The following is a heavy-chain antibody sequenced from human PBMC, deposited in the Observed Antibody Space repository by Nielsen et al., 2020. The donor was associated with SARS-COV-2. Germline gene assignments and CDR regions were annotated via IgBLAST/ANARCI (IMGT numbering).Heavy chain of an antibody. CDR3: VKDRLRGYSYGYALGSAFDI. CDR2: ISSSSSYI. V-gene: IGHV3-21*01. Sequence: WIRQPPGKGLEWVSSISSSSSYIYYADSVKGRFTISRDNAKNSLYLQMSSLRAEDTAVYYCVKDRLRGYSYGYALGSAFDIWGQGTMVTVSS. J-gene: IGHJ3*02. D-gene: IGHD5-18*01.